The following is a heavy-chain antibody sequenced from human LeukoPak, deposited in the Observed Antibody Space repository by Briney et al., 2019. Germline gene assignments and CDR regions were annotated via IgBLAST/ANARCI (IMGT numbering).Heavy chain of an antibody. D-gene: IGHD3-16*01. J-gene: IGHJ4*02. Sequence: GASVKVSCKPSGYTFTDHYMHWVRQAPGQGLEWMGWINPKSGGTHYAQKFQGRVTLTRDSSISTAYMELTRLRSDDTAVYYCVRAGGGLHFDYWGQGTLVTVSS. CDR1: GYTFTDHY. V-gene: IGHV1-2*02. CDR2: INPKSGGT. CDR3: VRAGGGLHFDY.